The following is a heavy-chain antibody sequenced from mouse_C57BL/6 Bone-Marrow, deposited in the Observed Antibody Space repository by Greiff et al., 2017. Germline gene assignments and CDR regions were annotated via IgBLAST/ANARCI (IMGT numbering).Heavy chain of an antibody. CDR2: ISSGSSTI. CDR3: ARNIYYAMDY. V-gene: IGHV5-17*01. CDR1: GFTFSDYG. Sequence: EVMLVESGGGLVKPGGSLKLSCAASGFTFSDYGMHWVRQAPEKGLEWVAYISSGSSTIYYADTVKGRFTISRDNAKNTLFLQMTSLRSEDTAMYYCARNIYYAMDYWGQGTSVTVSS. J-gene: IGHJ4*01.